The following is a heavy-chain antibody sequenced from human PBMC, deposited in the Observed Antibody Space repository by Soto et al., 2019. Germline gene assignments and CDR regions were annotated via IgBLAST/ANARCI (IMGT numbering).Heavy chain of an antibody. CDR2: INHSGST. CDR1: GGSFSGYY. D-gene: IGHD6-13*01. J-gene: IGHJ4*02. V-gene: IGHV4-34*01. Sequence: SETLSLTCAVYGGSFSGYYWSWIRQPPGKGLEWIGEINHSGSTNYNPSLKSRVTISVDTSKNQFSLKLSSVTAAVTAVYYCARVWCIGGSSWYYFDYWGQGTLVTVSS. CDR3: ARVWCIGGSSWYYFDY.